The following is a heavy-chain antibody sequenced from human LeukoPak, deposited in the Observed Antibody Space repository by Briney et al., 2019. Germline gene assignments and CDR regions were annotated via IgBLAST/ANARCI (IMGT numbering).Heavy chain of an antibody. J-gene: IGHJ4*02. V-gene: IGHV4-61*02. CDR3: ARVYDSSGYYYGAIDY. D-gene: IGHD3-22*01. Sequence: SQTLSLTYTVSGGSISSGSYYWSWIRQPAGKGLEWIGRIYTSGSTNYNPSLKSRVTISVDTSKNQFSLKLSSVTAADTAVYYCARVYDSSGYYYGAIDYWGQGTLVTVSS. CDR2: IYTSGST. CDR1: GGSISSGSYY.